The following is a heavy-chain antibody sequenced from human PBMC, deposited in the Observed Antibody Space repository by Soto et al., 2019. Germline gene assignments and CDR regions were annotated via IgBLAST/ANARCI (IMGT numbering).Heavy chain of an antibody. CDR2: IYYSGST. V-gene: IGHV4-31*03. D-gene: IGHD2-15*01. Sequence: PSETLSLTCTVSGGSISSGGYYWSWIRQHPGKGLEWIGYIYYSGSTYYNPSLKSRVTISVDTSKNQFSLKLSSVTAADTAVYYCAREGGWHGWFDPWGQGTLVTVSS. CDR3: AREGGWHGWFDP. CDR1: GGSISSGGYY. J-gene: IGHJ5*02.